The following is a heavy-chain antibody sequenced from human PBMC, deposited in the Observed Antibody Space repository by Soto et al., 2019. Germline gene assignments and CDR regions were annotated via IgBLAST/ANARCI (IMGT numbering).Heavy chain of an antibody. CDR3: ARAVAVPADFDY. J-gene: IGHJ4*02. CDR1: GYTFTGYA. V-gene: IGHV1-3*01. Sequence: GASVKVSCKASGYTFTGYAMHWVRQAPGQRLEWMGWINAGNGNTKYSEKFQGRFTITRDTSASTAYMELSSLRSEDTAVYYCARAVAVPADFDYWGQGTLVTVSS. D-gene: IGHD6-19*01. CDR2: INAGNGNT.